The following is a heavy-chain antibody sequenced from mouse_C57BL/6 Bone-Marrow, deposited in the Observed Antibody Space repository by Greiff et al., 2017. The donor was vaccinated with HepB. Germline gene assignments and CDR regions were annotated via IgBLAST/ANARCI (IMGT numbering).Heavy chain of an antibody. J-gene: IGHJ4*01. V-gene: IGHV5-4*01. CDR1: GFTFSSYA. Sequence: EVKLMESGGGLVKPGGSLKLSCAASGFTFSSYAMSWVRQTPEKRLEWVATISDGGSYTYYPDNVKGRFTISRDNAKNNQYLQMSHLKSADTSMYYCARDRDGYYVNYAMDYWGQGTSVTVSS. CDR2: ISDGGSYT. CDR3: ARDRDGYYVNYAMDY. D-gene: IGHD2-3*01.